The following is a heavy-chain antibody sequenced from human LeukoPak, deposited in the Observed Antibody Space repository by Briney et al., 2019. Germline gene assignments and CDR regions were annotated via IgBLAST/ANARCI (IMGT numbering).Heavy chain of an antibody. D-gene: IGHD6-13*01. J-gene: IGHJ4*02. Sequence: GASVKVSCKASGGTFSSYAISWVRQAPGQGLEWMGGIIPFFGTANYAQKFQGRVTITADESTSTAYMELSSLRSEDTAVYYCARVVAAAGKEVDYWGQGTLVTVSS. CDR1: GGTFSSYA. CDR2: IIPFFGTA. CDR3: ARVVAAAGKEVDY. V-gene: IGHV1-69*13.